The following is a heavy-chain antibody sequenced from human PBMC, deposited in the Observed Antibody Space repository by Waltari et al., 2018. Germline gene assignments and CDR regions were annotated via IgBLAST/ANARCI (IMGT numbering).Heavy chain of an antibody. CDR2: IYYSGST. Sequence: KGLEWIGYIYYSGSTYYNPSLKSRVTISVDTSKNQFSLKLSSVTAADTAVYYCARTPGMGYFGSGPSMDVWGQGTTVTVSS. D-gene: IGHD3-10*01. V-gene: IGHV4-31*02. CDR3: ARTPGMGYFGSGPSMDV. J-gene: IGHJ6*02.